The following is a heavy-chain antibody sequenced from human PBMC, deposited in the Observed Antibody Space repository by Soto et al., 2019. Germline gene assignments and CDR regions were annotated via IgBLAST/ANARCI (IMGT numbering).Heavy chain of an antibody. D-gene: IGHD4-17*01. J-gene: IGHJ4*02. CDR2: IYHSGST. CDR3: ARMTTVTTFDY. Sequence: LSLTCAVSGGSISSGGYSWSWIRQPPGKGLEWIGYIYHSGSTYYNPSLKSRVTISVDRSKNQFSLKLSSVTAADTAVYYCARMTTVTTFDYWGQGTLVTVSS. V-gene: IGHV4-30-2*01. CDR1: GGSISSGGYS.